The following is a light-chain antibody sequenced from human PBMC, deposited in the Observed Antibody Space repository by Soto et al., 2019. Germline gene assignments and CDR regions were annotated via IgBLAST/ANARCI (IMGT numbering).Light chain of an antibody. V-gene: IGLV8-61*01. Sequence: QTVVTQEPSFSVSRGRTVTRTRGLTYGSVSTDYYASWYQQTPGQAPRTLIYNTHIRSSGVPDRFSGSILWGKAALTITGAQADDECDYYCVLYLGSGMWVFGGGTKVTVL. CDR2: NTH. CDR3: VLYLGSGMWV. CDR1: YGSVSTDYY. J-gene: IGLJ3*02.